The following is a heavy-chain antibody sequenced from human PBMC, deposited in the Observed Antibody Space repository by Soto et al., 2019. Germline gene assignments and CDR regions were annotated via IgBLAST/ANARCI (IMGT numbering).Heavy chain of an antibody. CDR3: ARRKVVKPYYYYYGMDV. J-gene: IGHJ6*02. Sequence: ASVKVSCKASGYTFTSHDINWVRQAPGQGLEWMGIINPSGGSTSYAQKFQGRVTMTRDTSTSTVYMELSSLRSEDTAVYYCARRKVVKPYYYYYGMDVWGQGTTVTVSS. CDR1: GYTFTSHD. V-gene: IGHV1-46*01. CDR2: INPSGGST. D-gene: IGHD2-15*01.